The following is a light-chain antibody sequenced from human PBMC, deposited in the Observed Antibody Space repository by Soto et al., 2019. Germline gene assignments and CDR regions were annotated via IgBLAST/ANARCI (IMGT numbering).Light chain of an antibody. Sequence: SYELTQSPSLSVAPGQTATITCGGTNIGSKSVNWYQHKAGQAPVLVMSYDSDRPSGIPERFSGSNSGNTATLTLSRVESGDEAEYYCQVWDTSNDHHVFGSGTKVTVL. CDR3: QVWDTSNDHHV. J-gene: IGLJ1*01. CDR1: NIGSKS. V-gene: IGLV3-21*01. CDR2: YDS.